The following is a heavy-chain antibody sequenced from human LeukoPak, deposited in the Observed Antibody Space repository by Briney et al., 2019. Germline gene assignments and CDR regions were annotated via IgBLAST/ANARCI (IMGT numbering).Heavy chain of an antibody. D-gene: IGHD1-26*01. V-gene: IGHV3-33*01. Sequence: GGSLRRCCGASGFNFSYYGMHWVRQATGKGLEWVAAIWSDGSNKYYADSVRGRFTISRDIAKNTLYLQTNSLRAEDTAVYYCARAQMGAPTDYWGQGTLVTVSS. CDR2: IWSDGSNK. CDR1: GFNFSYYG. J-gene: IGHJ4*02. CDR3: ARAQMGAPTDY.